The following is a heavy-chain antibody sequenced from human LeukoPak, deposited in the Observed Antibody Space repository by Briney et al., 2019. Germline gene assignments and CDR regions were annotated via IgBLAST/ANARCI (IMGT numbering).Heavy chain of an antibody. CDR1: GGSISSGGYY. J-gene: IGHJ3*02. CDR3: ARGRVYYYDSSGYLLDAFDI. V-gene: IGHV4-31*03. D-gene: IGHD3-22*01. Sequence: PSQTLSLTCTVSGGSISSGGYYWSWIRQHPGKGLEWIGYIYYSGSTYYNPSLKSRVTISVDTSKNQFSLKLSSVTAADTAVYYCARGRVYYYDSSGYLLDAFDIWGQRTMVTVSS. CDR2: IYYSGST.